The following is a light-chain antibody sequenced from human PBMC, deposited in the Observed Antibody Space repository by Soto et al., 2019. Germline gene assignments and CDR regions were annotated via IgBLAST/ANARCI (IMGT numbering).Light chain of an antibody. CDR3: QQYDHPPYT. V-gene: IGKV1-33*01. CDR1: QDIRKY. CDR2: DAS. Sequence: DIQLTQSPSPLSATVGDRVTITCQASQDIRKYLNWYQQKPGKAPKLLIYDASNRETGVPSRFSGSGSGTDFSLSIDSLQPEDIATYYCQQYDHPPYTFGQGTTLEIK. J-gene: IGKJ2*01.